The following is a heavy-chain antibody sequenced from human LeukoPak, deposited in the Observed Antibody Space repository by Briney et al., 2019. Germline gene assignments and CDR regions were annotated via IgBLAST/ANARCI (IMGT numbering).Heavy chain of an antibody. J-gene: IGHJ4*02. V-gene: IGHV4-34*01. CDR3: ARATTVVTPYFDY. Sequence: PSETLSLTCAVYGGSFSGYYWSWIRQPPGKGLEWIGEINHSGSTNYNPSLKSRVTISVDTSKNQFSLKLSSVTAADTAVYYCARATTVVTPYFDYWGQGTLVTVSS. CDR1: GGSFSGYY. CDR2: INHSGST. D-gene: IGHD4-23*01.